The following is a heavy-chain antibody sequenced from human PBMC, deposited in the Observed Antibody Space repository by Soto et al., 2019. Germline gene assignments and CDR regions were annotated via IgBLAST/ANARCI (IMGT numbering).Heavy chain of an antibody. CDR2: INHSGST. J-gene: IGHJ6*02. D-gene: IGHD6-13*01. V-gene: IGHV4-34*01. CDR1: GGSFSGYY. CDR3: ARVGYSSRNHRMDV. Sequence: SEILSLTCAVYGGSFSGYYWSWIRQPPGKGLEWIGEINHSGSTNYNPSLKSRVTISVDTSKNQFSLKLSSVTAADTAVYYCARVGYSSRNHRMDVWGQGTTVPVSS.